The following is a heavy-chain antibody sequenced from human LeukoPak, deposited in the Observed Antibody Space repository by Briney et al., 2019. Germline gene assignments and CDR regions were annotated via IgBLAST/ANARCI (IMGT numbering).Heavy chain of an antibody. Sequence: GGSLRLSCAASGFTFSSHAMGWVRQAPGKGLEWVSSITGSGGSTYYGDSVKGRFTISRDNSKNTPYLQMNSLRAEDTAVYYCAKDGGGSLEWLPPMDVWGQGTTVTVSS. CDR2: ITGSGGST. D-gene: IGHD3-3*01. J-gene: IGHJ6*02. V-gene: IGHV3-23*01. CDR3: AKDGGGSLEWLPPMDV. CDR1: GFTFSSHA.